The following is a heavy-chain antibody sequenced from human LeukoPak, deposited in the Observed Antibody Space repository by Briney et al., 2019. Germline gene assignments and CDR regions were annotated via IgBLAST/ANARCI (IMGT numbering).Heavy chain of an antibody. CDR1: GGSFSGYY. J-gene: IGHJ4*02. CDR3: ARGPGDIVVVVAATPPFFYFDY. Sequence: SETRSLTCAVYGGSFSGYYWSWIRQPPGKGLEWIGEINHSGSTNYNPSLKSRVTISVDTSKNQFSLKLSSVTAADTAVYYCARGPGDIVVVVAATPPFFYFDYWGQGTLVTVSS. V-gene: IGHV4-34*01. D-gene: IGHD2-15*01. CDR2: INHSGST.